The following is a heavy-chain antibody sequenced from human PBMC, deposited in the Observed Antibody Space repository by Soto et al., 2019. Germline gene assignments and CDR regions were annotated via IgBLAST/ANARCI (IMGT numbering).Heavy chain of an antibody. J-gene: IGHJ4*02. CDR3: VRGGRVESSIMLDV. V-gene: IGHV4-59*01. CDR1: GGSLSPYY. D-gene: IGHD3-10*02. Sequence: PSETLSLTCAVSGGSLSPYYWNWIRQPPGKKLEWIGYAYSLGRPNYNPSLTSRVTMSLDASKNQFSLELTSVTAADTAVYYCVRGGRVESSIMLDVWGQGIRVTVSS. CDR2: AYSLGRP.